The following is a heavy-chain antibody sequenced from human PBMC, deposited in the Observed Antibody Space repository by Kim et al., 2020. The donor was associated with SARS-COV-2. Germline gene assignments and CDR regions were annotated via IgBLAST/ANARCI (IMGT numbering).Heavy chain of an antibody. CDR3: ARDGYYDSSGYYHKGPFNY. J-gene: IGHJ4*02. V-gene: IGHV1-69*13. Sequence: SVKVSCKASGGTFSSYAISWVRQAPGQGLEWMGGIIPIFGTANYAQKFQGRVTITADESTSTAYMELSSLRSEDTAVYYCARDGYYDSSGYYHKGPFNYWGQGTLVTVSS. CDR1: GGTFSSYA. D-gene: IGHD3-22*01. CDR2: IIPIFGTA.